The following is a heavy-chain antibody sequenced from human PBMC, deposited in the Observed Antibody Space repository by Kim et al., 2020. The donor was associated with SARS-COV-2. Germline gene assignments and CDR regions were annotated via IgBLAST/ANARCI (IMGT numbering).Heavy chain of an antibody. D-gene: IGHD1-7*01. V-gene: IGHV3-23*01. CDR1: GFTFSNYA. CDR3: AKDHGTTDPI. Sequence: GGSLRLSCAASGFTFSNYAMSWVRQAPGKGLEWVSLISAGGGSTYYADSVAVRFTISRAISKNTLSLQMNSLSAEDTAVYYFAKDHGTTDPIWGQGTMVTVSS. J-gene: IGHJ3*02. CDR2: ISAGGGST.